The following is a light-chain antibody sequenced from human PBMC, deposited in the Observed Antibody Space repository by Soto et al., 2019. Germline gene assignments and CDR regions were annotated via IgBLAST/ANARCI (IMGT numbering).Light chain of an antibody. Sequence: QSALTQPASVSWSPGQSIPISCTGTSSDVGGYTYVSWYQHHPGKAPKLMIYEVVNRPSGVSNRFSGSKSGITASLTISGLQAEDEADYYCTSYTSSSPLVFGTGTTLTVL. J-gene: IGLJ1*01. CDR1: SSDVGGYTY. V-gene: IGLV2-14*01. CDR2: EVV. CDR3: TSYTSSSPLV.